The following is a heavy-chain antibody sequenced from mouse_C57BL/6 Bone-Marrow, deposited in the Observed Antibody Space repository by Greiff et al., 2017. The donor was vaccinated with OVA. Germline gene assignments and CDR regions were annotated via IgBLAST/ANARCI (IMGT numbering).Heavy chain of an antibody. CDR3: ATYYSNYAYAMDY. D-gene: IGHD2-5*01. Sequence: EVQLVESEGGLVQPGSSMKLSCTASGFTFSDYYMAWVRQVPEKGLEWVANINYDGSSTYYLDSLKSRFIISRDNAKNILYLQMSSLKSEDTATYYCATYYSNYAYAMDYWGQGTSVTVSS. CDR2: INYDGSST. J-gene: IGHJ4*01. V-gene: IGHV5-16*01. CDR1: GFTFSDYY.